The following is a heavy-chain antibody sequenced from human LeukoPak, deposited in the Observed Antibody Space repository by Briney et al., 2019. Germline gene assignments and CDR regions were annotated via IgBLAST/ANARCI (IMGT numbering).Heavy chain of an antibody. Sequence: ASVKVSCKASGYTFTSYYMHWVRQAPGQGLEWMGIINPSGGSTSYAQKFQGRVTMTRDTSTSTVYMELSSLRSEDTAVYYCARDSTIRYFDWLLYTPTETDAFDIWGQGTMVTVSS. D-gene: IGHD3-9*01. CDR1: GYTFTSYY. CDR2: INPSGGST. CDR3: ARDSTIRYFDWLLYTPTETDAFDI. J-gene: IGHJ3*02. V-gene: IGHV1-46*01.